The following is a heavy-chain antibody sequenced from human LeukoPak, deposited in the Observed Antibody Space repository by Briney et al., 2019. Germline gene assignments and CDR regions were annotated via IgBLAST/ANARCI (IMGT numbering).Heavy chain of an antibody. CDR3: ARQPLYSSSWYDY. Sequence: SETLSLTCAVSGGSISSYYWSWIRQPPGKGLEWIGYIYTSGSTNYNPSLKSRVTISVDTSKNQFSLELSSVTAADTAVYYCARQPLYSSSWYDYWGQGTLVTVSS. V-gene: IGHV4-4*09. J-gene: IGHJ4*02. CDR1: GGSISSYY. D-gene: IGHD6-13*01. CDR2: IYTSGST.